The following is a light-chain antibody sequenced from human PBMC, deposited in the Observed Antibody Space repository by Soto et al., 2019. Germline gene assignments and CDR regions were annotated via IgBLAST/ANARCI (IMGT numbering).Light chain of an antibody. CDR3: QQSNGWT. J-gene: IGKJ1*01. V-gene: IGKV1-5*03. CDR1: QSISSW. Sequence: DIQMTQSPSTLSASVGDRVTITCRASQSISSWLAWYQQKPGKAPKLLIYKASSLESGVPSRFSGSGSGTEFTLTISSLQPDDFATYYCQQSNGWTFGQGTKVEIK. CDR2: KAS.